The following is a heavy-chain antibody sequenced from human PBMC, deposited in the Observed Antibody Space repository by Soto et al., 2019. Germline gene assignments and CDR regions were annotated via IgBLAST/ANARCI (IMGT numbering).Heavy chain of an antibody. J-gene: IGHJ5*02. V-gene: IGHV1-69*01. CDR3: ARGLYCSGGSCYYHKTILNWFDP. CDR2: IIPIFGTA. D-gene: IGHD2-15*01. Sequence: QVQLVQSGAEVKKPGSSVKVSCKASGGTFSSYAISWVRQAPGQGLEWMGGIIPIFGTANYAQKFQGRVTITADESTSTAYMELSSLRSEDTAVYYCARGLYCSGGSCYYHKTILNWFDPWGQGTLVTVSS. CDR1: GGTFSSYA.